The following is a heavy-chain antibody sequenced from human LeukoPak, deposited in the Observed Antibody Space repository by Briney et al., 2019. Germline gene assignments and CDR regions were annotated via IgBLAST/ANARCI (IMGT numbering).Heavy chain of an antibody. CDR1: GGSISSGSYY. CDR3: AGEPVRWYSSGWEVDY. J-gene: IGHJ4*02. V-gene: IGHV4-61*02. D-gene: IGHD6-19*01. CDR2: IYSSGST. Sequence: SETLSLTCTVSGGSISSGSYYWSWIRQPAGKGLEWIGRIYSSGSTNYNPSLKSRVTISVDKSKNQFSLKLSSVTAADTAVYYCAGEPVRWYSSGWEVDYWGQGTLVTVSS.